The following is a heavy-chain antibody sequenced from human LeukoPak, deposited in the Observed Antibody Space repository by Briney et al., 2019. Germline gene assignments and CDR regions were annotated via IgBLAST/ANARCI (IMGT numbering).Heavy chain of an antibody. J-gene: IGHJ6*02. CDR2: INAGNGNT. CDR3: ASYGDYYYGMDV. CDR1: GYTFTSYA. V-gene: IGHV1-3*01. D-gene: IGHD4-17*01. Sequence: ASVKVSCKASGYTFTSYAMHWVRQAPGQRLEWMGWINAGNGNTKYSQKFQGRVTITRDTSASTAYMELSSLRSEDTAVYYRASYGDYYYGMDVWGQGTTVTVSS.